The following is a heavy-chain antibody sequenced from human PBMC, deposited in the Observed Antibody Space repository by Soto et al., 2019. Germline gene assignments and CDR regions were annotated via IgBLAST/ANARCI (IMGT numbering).Heavy chain of an antibody. CDR2: IYYSGST. CDR3: AGLRYFDWLTSYYYYYMDV. Sequence: SETLSLTCTVSGGSISSYYWSWIRQPPGKGLEWIGYIYYSGSTNYNPSLKSRVTISVDTSKNQFSLKLSSVTAADTAVYYCAGLRYFDWLTSYYYYYMDVWGKGTTVTVSS. D-gene: IGHD3-9*01. CDR1: GGSISSYY. J-gene: IGHJ6*03. V-gene: IGHV4-59*01.